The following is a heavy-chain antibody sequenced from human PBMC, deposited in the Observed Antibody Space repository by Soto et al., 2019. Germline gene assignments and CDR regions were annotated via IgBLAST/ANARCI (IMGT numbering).Heavy chain of an antibody. J-gene: IGHJ4*02. CDR1: GFTFSSIA. Sequence: QVQLVESGGGVVQPGRSLRLSCAASGFTFSSIARNGVGQAPGKGLEWVAVIWFDGSNKFYADSVKGRFTISRDNSKNTVSLQMNSLRDEDSAAYYCATTGPYWGQGTLVTVSS. CDR2: IWFDGSNK. V-gene: IGHV3-33*01. CDR3: ATTGPY.